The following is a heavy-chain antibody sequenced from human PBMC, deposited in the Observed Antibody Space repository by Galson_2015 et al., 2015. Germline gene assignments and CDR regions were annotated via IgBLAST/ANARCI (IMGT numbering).Heavy chain of an antibody. V-gene: IGHV3-23*01. D-gene: IGHD3-10*01. CDR1: GFTFSSSP. J-gene: IGHJ4*02. CDR2: IARDGDDT. CDR3: ANGEPPACLSRSDS. Sequence: SLRLSCAASGFTFSSSPMHWVRQAPGKGLEWVSAIARDGDDTSYADFVKGRFTISRDNSKNTLFLQMNSLSPEDMAIFYCANGEPPACLSRSDSSGQATQLTASP.